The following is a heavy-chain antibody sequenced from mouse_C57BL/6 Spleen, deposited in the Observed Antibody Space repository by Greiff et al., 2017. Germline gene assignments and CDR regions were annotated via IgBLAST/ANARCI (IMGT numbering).Heavy chain of an antibody. Sequence: EVKLLESGGGLVKPGGSLKLSCAASGFTFSDYGMHWVRQAPEKGLEWVAYISSGSSTIYYADTVKGRFTISRDNAKNTLFMQMTSLRAEDTDMYYCERKNYGNAMDYWGQGTSVTVSS. V-gene: IGHV5-17*01. J-gene: IGHJ4*01. CDR3: ERKNYGNAMDY. CDR2: ISSGSSTI. D-gene: IGHD1-1*01. CDR1: GFTFSDYG.